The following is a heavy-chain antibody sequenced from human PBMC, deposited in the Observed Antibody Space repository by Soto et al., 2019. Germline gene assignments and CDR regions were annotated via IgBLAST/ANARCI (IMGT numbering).Heavy chain of an antibody. CDR1: GFTFSSYS. J-gene: IGHJ6*02. V-gene: IGHV3-21*01. D-gene: IGHD3-3*01. CDR3: ARDLRPAFDFWSGYHYGMDV. CDR2: ISSSSSYI. Sequence: EVQLVESGGGLVKPGGSLRLSCAASGFTFSSYSMNWVRQAPGKGLEWVSSISSSSSYIYYADSVKGRFTISRDISKNSQYLQMNSLRAEDTALYYCARDLRPAFDFWSGYHYGMDVWGQGTTVTVS.